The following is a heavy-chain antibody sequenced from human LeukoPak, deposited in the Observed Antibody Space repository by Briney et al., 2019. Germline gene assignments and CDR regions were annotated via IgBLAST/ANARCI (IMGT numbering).Heavy chain of an antibody. Sequence: GESLKISCKGSGYSFTSYWIGWVRQMPGKGLEWMGIIYPGDSDTRYSPSFQGQVTISADKSISTAYLQWSSLKASDTAMYYRARRIRRNDFWSGYYPYYFDYWGQGTLVTVSS. CDR1: GYSFTSYW. CDR2: IYPGDSDT. V-gene: IGHV5-51*01. J-gene: IGHJ4*02. CDR3: ARRIRRNDFWSGYYPYYFDY. D-gene: IGHD3-3*01.